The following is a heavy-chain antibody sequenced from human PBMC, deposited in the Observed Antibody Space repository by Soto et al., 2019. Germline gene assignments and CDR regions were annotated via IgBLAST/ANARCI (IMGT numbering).Heavy chain of an antibody. CDR3: AKDAWDIVVVPAYY. D-gene: IGHD2-2*01. CDR1: GFTFSSYA. J-gene: IGHJ4*02. V-gene: IGHV3-23*01. Sequence: GGSLRLSCAASGFTFSSYAMSWVRQAPGKGLEWVSAISGSGGGTYYADSVKGRFTISRDNSKNTLYLQMNSLRAEDTAVYYCAKDAWDIVVVPAYYWGQGTLVTVSS. CDR2: ISGSGGGT.